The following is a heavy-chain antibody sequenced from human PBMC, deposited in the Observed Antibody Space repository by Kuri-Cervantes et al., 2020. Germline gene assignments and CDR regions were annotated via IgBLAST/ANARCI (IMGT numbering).Heavy chain of an antibody. CDR2: INPNSGGT. CDR3: ARSPYQVKGYCSSTRCYYIDY. V-gene: IGHV1-2*02. J-gene: IGHJ4*02. Sequence: GESLKISCKASGYTFTGYYMHWVRQAPGQGLEWMGWINPNSGGTNYAQKFQGRVTMTEDTSTDTAYMELSSLRSEDTAVYYCARSPYQVKGYCSSTRCYYIDYWGQGTLVTVSS. D-gene: IGHD2-2*01. CDR1: GYTFTGYY.